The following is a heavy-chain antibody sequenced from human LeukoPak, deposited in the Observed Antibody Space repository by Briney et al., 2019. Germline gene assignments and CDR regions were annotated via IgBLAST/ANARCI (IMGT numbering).Heavy chain of an antibody. Sequence: PGRSLRLSCAASGFTFSSYAMHWVRQAPGKGLEWVAVISYDGSNKYYADSVKGRFTISRDNSKNTLYLQMNSLRAEDTAVYYCARDLAGSRDKWGQGTLVTVSS. V-gene: IGHV3-30*04. CDR1: GFTFSSYA. J-gene: IGHJ4*02. D-gene: IGHD2-15*01. CDR2: ISYDGSNK. CDR3: ARDLAGSRDK.